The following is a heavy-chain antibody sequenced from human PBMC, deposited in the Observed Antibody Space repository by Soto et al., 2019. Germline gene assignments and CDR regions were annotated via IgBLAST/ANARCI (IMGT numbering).Heavy chain of an antibody. J-gene: IGHJ3*01. CDR3: ARGVTGINAFDL. CDR2: ITSSDSSI. Sequence: QVQLVESGGGLVKPGGSLRLSCAASGFTFSDYYMAWIRQAPGKGLEWVSYITSSDSSIYYAASVKGRFTISRDNAKNSLFLQMNSLRADDTAVYYCARGVTGINAFDLWGQGTTVTVSS. D-gene: IGHD3-10*01. CDR1: GFTFSDYY. V-gene: IGHV3-11*01.